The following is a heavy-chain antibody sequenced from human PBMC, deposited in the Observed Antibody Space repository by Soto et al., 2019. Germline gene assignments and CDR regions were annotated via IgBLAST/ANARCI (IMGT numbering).Heavy chain of an antibody. V-gene: IGHV3-30*18. CDR2: ISYDGSNK. CDR1: GFTFSSYG. Sequence: GGSLRLSCAASGFTFSSYGMHWVRQAPGKGLEWVAVISYDGSNKYYADSVKGRFTISRDNSKNTLYLQMNSLRAEDTAVYYCAKAGSMEQQLVMVFDYFDYWGQGTLVTVSS. J-gene: IGHJ4*02. CDR3: AKAGSMEQQLVMVFDYFDY. D-gene: IGHD6-13*01.